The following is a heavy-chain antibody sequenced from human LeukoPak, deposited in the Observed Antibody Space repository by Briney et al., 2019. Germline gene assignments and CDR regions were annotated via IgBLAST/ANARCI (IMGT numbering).Heavy chain of an antibody. J-gene: IGHJ4*02. V-gene: IGHV3-43D*03. D-gene: IGHD2-2*02. Sequence: GGSLRLSCAASGFTFDDYAMHWVRHAPGKGLEWVALISWDGGSTYYADSVKGRFTISRDNSKDSLFLQMNSLRAEDTALYYCARGGAYCSGASCYTLDSWGQGTLVTVSS. CDR3: ARGGAYCSGASCYTLDS. CDR2: ISWDGGST. CDR1: GFTFDDYA.